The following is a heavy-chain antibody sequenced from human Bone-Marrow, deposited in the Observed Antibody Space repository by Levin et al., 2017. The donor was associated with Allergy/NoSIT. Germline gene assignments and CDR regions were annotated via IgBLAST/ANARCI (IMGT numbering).Heavy chain of an antibody. Sequence: PGGSLRLSCAASGFTFSSYAMSWVRQAPGKGLGWVSTISGSGENTYYADSVKGRFTISRDNSKNTLYLQMNSLRADDTAVYYCAKGVRSSTSCYYFDCWGQGTLVTVSS. D-gene: IGHD2-2*01. CDR3: AKGVRSSTSCYYFDC. J-gene: IGHJ4*02. CDR1: GFTFSSYA. CDR2: ISGSGENT. V-gene: IGHV3-23*01.